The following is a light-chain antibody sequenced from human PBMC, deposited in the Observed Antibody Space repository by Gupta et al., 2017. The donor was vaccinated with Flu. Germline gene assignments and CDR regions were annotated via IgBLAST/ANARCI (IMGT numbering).Light chain of an antibody. V-gene: IGLV2-8*01. J-gene: IGLJ1*01. CDR1: SSDVGAYNY. CDR3: SSYAGSNNLV. Sequence: SALTQPPSASGSPGQSVAISCTGTSSDVGAYNYVSWYQQHPGKAPKLMIYEVTKRPSGVPDRFSGSKSGNTASLTVSGLQAEDEADYYCSSYAGSNNLVFGTGTKVTVL. CDR2: EVT.